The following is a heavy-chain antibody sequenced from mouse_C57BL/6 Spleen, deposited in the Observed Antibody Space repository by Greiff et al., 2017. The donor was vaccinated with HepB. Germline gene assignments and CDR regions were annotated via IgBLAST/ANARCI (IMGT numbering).Heavy chain of an antibody. CDR1: GYSFINYN. CDR2: INPNYGNT. CDR3: ARDATTVRRFDV. J-gene: IGHJ1*03. D-gene: IGHD1-1*01. V-gene: IGHV1-39*01. Sequence: VQLQQSGPELVKPGASVKISCKASGYSFINYNMNWVKQSNGKGLEWIGVINPNYGNTSYNQKFKGKATLTEAKASSKAYMQLNSLTSEDSAVYYCARDATTVRRFDVWGTGTTVTVSS.